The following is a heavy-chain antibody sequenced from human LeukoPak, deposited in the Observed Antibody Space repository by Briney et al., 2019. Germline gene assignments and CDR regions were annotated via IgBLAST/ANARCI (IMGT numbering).Heavy chain of an antibody. V-gene: IGHV1-2*02. J-gene: IGHJ4*02. CDR3: ARGVGMEVADIYYFDY. Sequence: ASVKVSCEASGYTLTGYYIHCVPQAPGQGLEWMGCINPNRVDTNYAQKLQGRVTMTRDTSNRTAYMELSPLRSDHTAVCHCARGVGMEVADIYYFDYWGQGTLVTVSS. D-gene: IGHD6-19*01. CDR2: INPNRVDT. CDR1: GYTLTGYY.